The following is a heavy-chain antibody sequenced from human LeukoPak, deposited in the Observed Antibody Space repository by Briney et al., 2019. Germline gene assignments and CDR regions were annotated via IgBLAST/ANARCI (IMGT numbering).Heavy chain of an antibody. J-gene: IGHJ4*02. V-gene: IGHV1-2*02. Sequence: GASVKVSCKASGYTFTGYYMHWVRQAPGQGLEWMGWINPNSGGTNYAQKFQGRVTMTRDTSISTAYMELSRLRSDDTAVYYCARGRRITMVRGPSRPYVDYWGQGTLVTVSS. CDR3: ARGRRITMVRGPSRPYVDY. CDR1: GYTFTGYY. CDR2: INPNSGGT. D-gene: IGHD3-10*01.